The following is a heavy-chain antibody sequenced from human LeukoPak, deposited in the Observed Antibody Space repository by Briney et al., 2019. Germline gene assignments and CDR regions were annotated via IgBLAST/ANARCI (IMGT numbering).Heavy chain of an antibody. CDR1: GYTFTSFA. CDR3: AGGYCSGGSCLVYGFDI. V-gene: IGHV7-4-1*02. CDR2: INTNTGNP. J-gene: IGHJ3*02. Sequence: GASAKVSCKASGYTFTSFAMNWVRQAPGQGLEWMGWINTNTGNPTYAQGFTGRFVFSLDTSVSTAYLQISSLKAEDTAVYYCAGGYCSGGSCLVYGFDIWGQGTMVTVSS. D-gene: IGHD2-15*01.